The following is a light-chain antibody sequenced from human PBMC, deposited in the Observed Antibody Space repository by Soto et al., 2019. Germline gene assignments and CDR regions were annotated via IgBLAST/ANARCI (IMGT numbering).Light chain of an antibody. Sequence: SYELTQPPSVSVAPGQTARITCEGNSIGTKSVHWYQQKPGQAPVLVVYDDSDRPSGIPERFSGSNSGSTATLTISGVEAGDEADYYCQVWDSSSDHVVFGGRTKVTVL. CDR1: SIGTKS. V-gene: IGLV3-21*02. J-gene: IGLJ2*01. CDR3: QVWDSSSDHVV. CDR2: DDS.